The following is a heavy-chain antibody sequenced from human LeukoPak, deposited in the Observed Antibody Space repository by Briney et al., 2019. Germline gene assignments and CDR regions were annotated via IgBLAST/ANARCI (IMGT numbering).Heavy chain of an antibody. Sequence: GGSLRLSCAASGFTFSSYSMNWVRQAPGKGLEWVSSISSSSSYIYYADSVKGRFTIFRDNAKNSLYLQMNSLRAEDTAVYYCARDQGSAIAVAGGDFDYWGQGTLVTVSS. D-gene: IGHD6-19*01. J-gene: IGHJ4*02. V-gene: IGHV3-21*01. CDR1: GFTFSSYS. CDR3: ARDQGSAIAVAGGDFDY. CDR2: ISSSSSYI.